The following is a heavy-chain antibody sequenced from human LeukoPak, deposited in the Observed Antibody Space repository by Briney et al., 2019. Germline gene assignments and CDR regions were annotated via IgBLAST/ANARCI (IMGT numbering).Heavy chain of an antibody. Sequence: GGSLRLSCAASGFTFTNAWMYWVRQAPGKGLEWVGRFKSTTDGGTTDYAAPVKGRFTISRDDSKNTLYLQMNSLKTEDTAVYYCARGIPDYGGNWYYFDYWGQGTLVTVSS. CDR1: GFTFTNAW. D-gene: IGHD4-23*01. J-gene: IGHJ4*02. CDR3: ARGIPDYGGNWYYFDY. CDR2: FKSTTDGGTT. V-gene: IGHV3-15*01.